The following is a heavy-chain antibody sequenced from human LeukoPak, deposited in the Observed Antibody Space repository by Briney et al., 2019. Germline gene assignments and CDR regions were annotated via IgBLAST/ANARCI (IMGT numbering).Heavy chain of an antibody. CDR1: GYTFTGYY. D-gene: IGHD6-13*01. CDR3: AREGSSSWYRWFDP. CDR2: INPNSGGT. Sequence: ASVTVSCTASGYTFTGYYMHWVRQAPGQGLEWMGWINPNSGGTNYAQKFQGWVTMTRDTSISTAYMELSRLRSDDTAVYYCAREGSSSWYRWFDPWGQGTLVTVSS. V-gene: IGHV1-2*04. J-gene: IGHJ5*02.